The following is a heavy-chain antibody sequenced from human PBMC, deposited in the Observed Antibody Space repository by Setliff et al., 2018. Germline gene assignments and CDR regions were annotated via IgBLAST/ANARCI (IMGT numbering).Heavy chain of an antibody. Sequence: GGSLRLSCAASGFTVSSNYMSWVRQAPGKGLEWVSVIYSGGNTYYADSVKGRFTISRDNSKNTLYLQMTSLRAEDTATYFCATMDWIEPSRYFKYWGQGSLVTVSS. CDR2: IYSGGNT. V-gene: IGHV3-53*01. CDR3: ATMDWIEPSRYFKY. D-gene: IGHD5-18*01. CDR1: GFTVSSNY. J-gene: IGHJ4*02.